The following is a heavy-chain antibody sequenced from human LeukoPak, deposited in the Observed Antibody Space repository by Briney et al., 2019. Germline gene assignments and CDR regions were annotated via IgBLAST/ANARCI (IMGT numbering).Heavy chain of an antibody. J-gene: IGHJ4*02. Sequence: PSETLSLTCAVYGGSFSGYYWSWIRQPPGKGLEWIGEINHSGSTNYNPSLKSRVTISVDTSKNQFSLKLSSVTAADTAVYYCARRARSGYYGGNGYDYWGQGTLVTVSS. V-gene: IGHV4-34*01. CDR2: INHSGST. D-gene: IGHD3-22*01. CDR3: ARRARSGYYGGNGYDY. CDR1: GGSFSGYY.